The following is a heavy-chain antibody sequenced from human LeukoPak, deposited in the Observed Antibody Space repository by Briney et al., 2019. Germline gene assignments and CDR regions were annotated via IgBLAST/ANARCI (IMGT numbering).Heavy chain of an antibody. CDR1: GGSFRGYY. CDR3: ARGAYGGNSGVFDY. Sequence: PSDTLSLTCAVYGGSFRGYYWSWLRQPPGKGLEWIGEMNHSGSTNYNPSLKSRGTLSVDTSKNQCSLKLSSVTAADAAVDYCARGAYGGNSGVFDYWGQGTLVTVSS. J-gene: IGHJ4*02. D-gene: IGHD4-23*01. V-gene: IGHV4-34*01. CDR2: MNHSGST.